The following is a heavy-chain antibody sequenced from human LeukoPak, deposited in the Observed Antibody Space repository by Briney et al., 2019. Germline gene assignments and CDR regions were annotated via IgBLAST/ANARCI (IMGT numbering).Heavy chain of an antibody. Sequence: SETLSLTCTVSGVSISSYYWSWLRQPPGKGLEWIGYIYYSGSTNYNPSLKSRVTISVDTSKNHFSLKLSSVTAADTAVYYCARSVAGNTIFGVVISMDVWGQGTTVTVSS. CDR3: ARSVAGNTIFGVVISMDV. J-gene: IGHJ6*02. CDR1: GVSISSYY. CDR2: IYYSGST. V-gene: IGHV4-59*01. D-gene: IGHD3-3*01.